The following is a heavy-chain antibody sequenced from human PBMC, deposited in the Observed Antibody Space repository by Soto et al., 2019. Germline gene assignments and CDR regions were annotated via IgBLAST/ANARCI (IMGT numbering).Heavy chain of an antibody. V-gene: IGHV4-39*07. CDR1: GGSISSNSYH. Sequence: SETLSLTCTVSGGSISSNSYHWAWIRQPPGKGLEWIGSISYSGSTYYSPSLKSRVTISVDTSKNQFSLKLSSVTAADTAVYYCARVSPGGDYFDPWGQGTLVTVSS. CDR2: ISYSGST. J-gene: IGHJ5*02. CDR3: ARVSPGGDYFDP. D-gene: IGHD2-21*02.